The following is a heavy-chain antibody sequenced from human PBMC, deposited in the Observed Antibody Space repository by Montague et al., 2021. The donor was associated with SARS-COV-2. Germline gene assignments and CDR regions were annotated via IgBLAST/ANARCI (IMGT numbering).Heavy chain of an antibody. Sequence: SLRLSCEASGFIFSSNAMSQVRQAPCKGLEWVSTIGGGCRRPYYXDSXKGLFTISRDNSKNTLYLQLNSLRAEATAVSYCAKVGGYSYGLSDYWGQGTLVTVSS. D-gene: IGHD5-18*01. CDR2: IGGGCRRP. CDR1: GFIFSSNA. V-gene: IGHV3-23*01. J-gene: IGHJ4*02. CDR3: AKVGGYSYGLSDY.